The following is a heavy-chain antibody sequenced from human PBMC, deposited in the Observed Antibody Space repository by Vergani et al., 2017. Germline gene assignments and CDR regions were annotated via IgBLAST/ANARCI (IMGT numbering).Heavy chain of an antibody. CDR2: IKFPPGEI. J-gene: IGHJ6*03. D-gene: IGHD2-8*01. Sequence: EVQLLESGGGSVQPGESLRLSCVASGFRFREHGMNWVRQAPGRGLEWISSIKFPPGEIFYADSVKGRFTISRDNVKNVLFLQLENLRAADTGVYYCARSGYCAHGVCYMTYYYYMDVWGKGTAVTVSS. CDR3: ARSGYCAHGVCYMTYYYYMDV. CDR1: GFRFREHG. V-gene: IGHV3-21*06.